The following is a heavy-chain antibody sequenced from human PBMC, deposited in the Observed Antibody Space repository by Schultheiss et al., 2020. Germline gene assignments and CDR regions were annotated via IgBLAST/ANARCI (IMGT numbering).Heavy chain of an antibody. J-gene: IGHJ5*02. CDR3: ARVTIFGATGWFDP. Sequence: GESLKISCAASGFTFSSYEMNWVRQAPGKGLVWVSAISGSGGSTYYADSVKGRFTISRDNAKNSLYLQMNSLRDEDTAVYYCARVTIFGATGWFDPWGQGTLVTVS. CDR1: GFTFSSYE. D-gene: IGHD3-3*01. V-gene: IGHV3-48*03. CDR2: ISGSGGST.